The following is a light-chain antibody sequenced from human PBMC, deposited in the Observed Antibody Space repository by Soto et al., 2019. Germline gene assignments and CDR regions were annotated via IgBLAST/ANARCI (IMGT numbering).Light chain of an antibody. CDR2: ATS. Sequence: EIVLTQSPGTLSLSPGERATLSCRASQSVSSSYLAWFQQRPSQAPRLLIFATSRRATDIPDRFSGSGSGTDFTLAIRRLEPEDFAVYYCHQFGYSPRTFGQGTKVDIK. J-gene: IGKJ1*01. CDR3: HQFGYSPRT. V-gene: IGKV3-20*01. CDR1: QSVSSSY.